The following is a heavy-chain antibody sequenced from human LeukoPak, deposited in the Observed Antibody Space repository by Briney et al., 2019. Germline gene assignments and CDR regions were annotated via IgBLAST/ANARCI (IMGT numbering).Heavy chain of an antibody. CDR1: GFTFSSYN. V-gene: IGHV3-21*01. Sequence: GGSLRLSCAASGFTFSSYNMNWVRQAPGKGLEWVSSISSTSRSYIYYADSVKGRFTISRDNAKNSLYLQMNSLRAEGTAVYYCAREHSGYDFPGRDYYYMDVWGKGTTVTVSS. J-gene: IGHJ6*03. CDR3: AREHSGYDFPGRDYYYMDV. D-gene: IGHD5-12*01. CDR2: ISSTSRSYI.